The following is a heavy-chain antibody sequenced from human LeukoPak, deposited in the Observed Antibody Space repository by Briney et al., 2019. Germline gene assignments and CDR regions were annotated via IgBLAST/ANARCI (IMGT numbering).Heavy chain of an antibody. D-gene: IGHD1-7*01. CDR2: INPNSGGT. CDR3: ARAVLTGTNCIDP. V-gene: IGHV1-2*06. J-gene: IGHJ5*02. CDR1: GYTFTGYY. Sequence: ASVKVSCKASGYTFTGYYMHWVRQAPGQGLEWMGRINPNSGGTNYAQKFQGRVTMTRDTSISTAYMELSRLRSDDTAVYYCARAVLTGTNCIDPWGQGTLVTVSS.